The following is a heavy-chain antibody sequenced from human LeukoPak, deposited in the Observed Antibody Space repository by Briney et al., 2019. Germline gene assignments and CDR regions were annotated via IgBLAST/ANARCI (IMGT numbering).Heavy chain of an antibody. D-gene: IGHD1-26*01. CDR1: GFTFSSYG. CDR2: ISYDGSKK. J-gene: IGHJ4*02. Sequence: GRSLRLSCAASGFTFSSYGMHWVRQAPGKGLEWVAVISYDGSKKYYADSVKGRFTISRDNANNTLYLQMNSLRAEDTAVYYCSRDLRGADDYWGQGTLVTVSS. V-gene: IGHV3-30*03. CDR3: SRDLRGADDY.